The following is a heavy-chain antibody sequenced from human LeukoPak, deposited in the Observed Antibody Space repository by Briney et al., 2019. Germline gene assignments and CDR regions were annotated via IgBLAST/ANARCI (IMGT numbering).Heavy chain of an antibody. Sequence: GGSLRLSCAASGFTFSSYAMHWVRQAPGKGLEWVAVISYDGSNKYYADSVKGRFTISRDNSKNTLYLQMNSLRAEDTAVYYCARDRAVVVPATSGRYSYGMDVWGQGTTVTVSS. CDR3: ARDRAVVVPATSGRYSYGMDV. CDR1: GFTFSSYA. CDR2: ISYDGSNK. V-gene: IGHV3-30-3*01. D-gene: IGHD2-2*01. J-gene: IGHJ6*02.